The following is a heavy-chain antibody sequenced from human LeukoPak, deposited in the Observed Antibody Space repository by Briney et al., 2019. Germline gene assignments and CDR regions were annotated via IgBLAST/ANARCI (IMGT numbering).Heavy chain of an antibody. CDR2: ASSGGSST. CDR1: GFTFNRFR. CDR3: ARDSGAGFDY. J-gene: IGHJ4*02. V-gene: IGHV3-74*01. Sequence: GGPVTLSCTASGFTFNRFRMHWARQAPGGGREWVSRASSGGSSTVYTVSVRGRLTISRDYAKKTMHPQMNSLRVEDTARYYCARDSGAGFDYGGRGTLVTVSS.